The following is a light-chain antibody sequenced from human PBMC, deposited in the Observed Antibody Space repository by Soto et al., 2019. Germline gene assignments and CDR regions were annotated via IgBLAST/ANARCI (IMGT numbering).Light chain of an antibody. J-gene: IGKJ1*01. Sequence: DIVLTQSPGPLSFSPVERATLSCRASQSVRSDYLAWYPPKPGQAPRLHIYGASTRATGIPDRFTGSGSGTDVTLTISRLEPEEFAVYYGQQYGSSPRTFGQGTKVDIK. CDR3: QQYGSSPRT. CDR2: GAS. V-gene: IGKV3-20*01. CDR1: QSVRSDY.